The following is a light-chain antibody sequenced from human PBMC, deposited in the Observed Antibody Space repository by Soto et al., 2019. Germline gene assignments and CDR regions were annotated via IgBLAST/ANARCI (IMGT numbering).Light chain of an antibody. CDR1: QTVDRN. CDR3: QQYNNWPLT. Sequence: EIVLTQSPGTLSLSPGERVTLSCRASQTVDRNYLAWYRQKPGQAPRLLIYRASTRATGIPDRFSGSGSGTDFTLTISSLQSEDFAVYNCQQYNNWPLTFGGGTKVDIK. CDR2: RAS. J-gene: IGKJ4*01. V-gene: IGKV3D-15*01.